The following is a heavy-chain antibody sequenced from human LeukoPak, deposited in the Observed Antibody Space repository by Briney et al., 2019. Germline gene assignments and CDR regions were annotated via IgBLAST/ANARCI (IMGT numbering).Heavy chain of an antibody. CDR3: AVVAATLAY. D-gene: IGHD2-15*01. J-gene: IGHJ4*02. CDR1: GGSISSGDYY. CDR2: IYDSGST. V-gene: IGHV4-30-4*01. Sequence: KPSETLSLTCTVSGGSISSGDYYWSWIRQPPRKGLEWIGYIYDSGSTYYNPSLESRVTMSVDTSKNQFSLKLSSVTAADTAVYYCAVVAATLAYWGQGTLVTVSS.